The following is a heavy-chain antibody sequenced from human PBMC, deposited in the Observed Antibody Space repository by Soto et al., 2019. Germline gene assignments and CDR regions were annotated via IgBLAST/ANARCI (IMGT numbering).Heavy chain of an antibody. CDR3: ARDSPPFDP. CDR2: ISAYNGNT. CDR1: GYTFSSYH. V-gene: IGHV1-18*01. Sequence: QVQLVQSGAEVKKPGASVKVSCKASGYTFSSYHISWVRQAPGQGLEWMGWISAYNGNTNYAQEPPCRTTMTTDTSTSTASMDLRSLRSDDTAVYSCARDSPPFDPWGQGTLVTVSS. J-gene: IGHJ5*02.